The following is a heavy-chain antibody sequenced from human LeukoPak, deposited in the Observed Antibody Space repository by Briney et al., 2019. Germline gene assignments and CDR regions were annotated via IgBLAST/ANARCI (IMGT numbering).Heavy chain of an antibody. V-gene: IGHV1-2*02. Sequence: ASVKVSCKASGYTFTGYYMHWVRQAPGQGLEWMGWINPNSGGTNYAQKFQGRVTMTRDTSISTAYMELSRLRSDDTAVYYCARVGDFWSGYYKEYNWFDPWGQGTLVTVSS. D-gene: IGHD3-3*01. CDR1: GYTFTGYY. CDR2: INPNSGGT. CDR3: ARVGDFWSGYYKEYNWFDP. J-gene: IGHJ5*02.